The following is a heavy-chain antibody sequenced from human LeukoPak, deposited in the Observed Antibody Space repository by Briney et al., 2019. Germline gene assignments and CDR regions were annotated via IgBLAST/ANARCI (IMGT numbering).Heavy chain of an antibody. J-gene: IGHJ4*02. V-gene: IGHV3-11*01. CDR3: AKDPALNTMVRGVKWY. D-gene: IGHD3-10*01. Sequence: PGGSLRLSCAASGFTFSDFYMSWIRQAPGRGLEWVSYITSSGSTMYYADSLKGRFTISRDNAKNSLYLQMNSLRAEDTAVYYCAKDPALNTMVRGVKWYWGQGTLVTVSS. CDR1: GFTFSDFY. CDR2: ITSSGSTM.